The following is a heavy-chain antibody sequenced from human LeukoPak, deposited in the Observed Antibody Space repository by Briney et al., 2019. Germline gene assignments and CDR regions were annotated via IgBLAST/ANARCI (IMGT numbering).Heavy chain of an antibody. D-gene: IGHD1-26*01. CDR3: ARGRGELLGY. V-gene: IGHV3-74*01. J-gene: IGHJ4*02. Sequence: GGSLTLSCAASGFTFSSYWMHWVRPAPGKGLVWVSRINSDGSSTRYADSVKGRFTISRDNAKNTLYLQMNSLRAEDTAVYYCARGRGELLGYWGQGTLVTVSS. CDR1: GFTFSSYW. CDR2: INSDGSST.